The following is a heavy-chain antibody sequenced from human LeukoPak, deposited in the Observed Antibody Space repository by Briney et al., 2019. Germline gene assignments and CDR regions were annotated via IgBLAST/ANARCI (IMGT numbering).Heavy chain of an antibody. D-gene: IGHD6-19*01. CDR3: ARDHRKVAGSHHLDY. V-gene: IGHV1-69*13. CDR2: IIPIFGTA. CDR1: GGTLSSYA. J-gene: IGHJ4*02. Sequence: ASVKVSCKASGGTLSSYAISWVRQAPGQGLEWMGGIIPIFGTANYAQKFQGRVTITADESTSTAYMELSSLRSEDTAVYYCARDHRKVAGSHHLDYWGQGTLVTVSS.